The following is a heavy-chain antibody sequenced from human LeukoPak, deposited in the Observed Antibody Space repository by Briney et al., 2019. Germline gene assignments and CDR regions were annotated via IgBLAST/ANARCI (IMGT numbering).Heavy chain of an antibody. J-gene: IGHJ4*02. D-gene: IGHD1-26*01. V-gene: IGHV1-24*01. CDR1: GYTLTELS. CDR3: CLSYHYYFDY. Sequence: VASVKVSCKVSGYTLTELSMHWVRQAPGKGLEWMGGFDPEDGETIYAQKFQGRVTMTEDTSTDTAYMELSSLRSEDTAVYYCCLSYHYYFDYWGQGTLVTVSS. CDR2: FDPEDGET.